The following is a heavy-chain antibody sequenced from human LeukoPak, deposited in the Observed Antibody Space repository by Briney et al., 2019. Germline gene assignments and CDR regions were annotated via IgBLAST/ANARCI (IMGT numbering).Heavy chain of an antibody. CDR1: GGSISSGSDY. Sequence: SETLSLTCTVSGGSISSGSDYWSWIRQPAGKGLEWIGRSYTSGSTNYNPSLKSRLTISVDTSKNQFSLKLSSVTAADTAVYYCARVIAAAGPGAFDIWGQGTMVTVAS. CDR2: SYTSGST. D-gene: IGHD6-13*01. V-gene: IGHV4-61*02. CDR3: ARVIAAAGPGAFDI. J-gene: IGHJ3*02.